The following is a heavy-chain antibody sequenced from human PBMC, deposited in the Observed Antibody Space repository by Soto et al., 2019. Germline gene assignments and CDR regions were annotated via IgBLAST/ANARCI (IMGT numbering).Heavy chain of an antibody. D-gene: IGHD2-15*01. V-gene: IGHV4-30-4*01. CDR1: GGSISSGDYY. J-gene: IGHJ4*02. Sequence: QVQLQESGPGLVKPSQTLSLTCTVSGGSISSGDYYWSWIRQPPGKGLEWIGYIYYSGSTYYNPSLTRRVTISVDTTKTQFSLKLSSVTAADTAVYYCAREKLGYCSGGSCYSRGTEMDWGQGTLVTVSS. CDR2: IYYSGST. CDR3: AREKLGYCSGGSCYSRGTEMD.